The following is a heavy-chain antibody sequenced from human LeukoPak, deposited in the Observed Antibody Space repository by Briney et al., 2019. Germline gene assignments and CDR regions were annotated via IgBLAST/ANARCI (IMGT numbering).Heavy chain of an antibody. CDR3: ARTIRGY. Sequence: GGSLRLSCAASGFTFSTTSMNWVRQAPGKGLEWVANIKEDGSEKYYVDSVKGRFTISRDNAKNSLYLQMNSLRAEDTAVYYCARTIRGYWGQGTLVTVSS. J-gene: IGHJ4*02. V-gene: IGHV3-7*02. D-gene: IGHD3-10*01. CDR2: IKEDGSEK. CDR1: GFTFSTTS.